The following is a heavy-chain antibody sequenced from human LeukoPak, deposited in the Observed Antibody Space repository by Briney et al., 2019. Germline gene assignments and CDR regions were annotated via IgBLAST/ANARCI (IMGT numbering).Heavy chain of an antibody. CDR3: AKDLRTALTQLWSD. CDR2: ISSSGSTI. J-gene: IGHJ4*02. CDR1: GFTFSSYE. Sequence: GGSLRLSCAASGFTFSSYEMNWVRQAPGKGLEWVSYISSSGSTIYYADSVKGRFTISRDNAKNSLYLQMNSLRAEDTALYYCAKDLRTALTQLWSDWGQGTLVTVSS. D-gene: IGHD5-18*01. V-gene: IGHV3-48*03.